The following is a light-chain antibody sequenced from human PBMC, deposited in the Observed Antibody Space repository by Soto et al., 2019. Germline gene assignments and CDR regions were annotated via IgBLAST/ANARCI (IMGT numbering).Light chain of an antibody. CDR1: TGAVTSGYY. J-gene: IGLJ2*01. CDR3: LLYYGGAQLVV. V-gene: IGLV7-43*01. CDR2: STS. Sequence: QAVVTQEPSLTVSPGGTVTLTCSSSTGAVTSGYYPNWFQQKPGQAPRALMYSTSNKHSWTPARFSGSLRGGKAALTLSCVQPEDEAEYYCLLYYGGAQLVVVGGGTKVTVL.